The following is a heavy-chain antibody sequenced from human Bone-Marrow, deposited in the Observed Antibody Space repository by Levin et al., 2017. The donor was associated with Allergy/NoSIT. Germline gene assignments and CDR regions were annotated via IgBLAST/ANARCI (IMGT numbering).Heavy chain of an antibody. CDR2: LYYTGST. CDR1: GASINDYF. CDR3: ARDSRVGGELSNLWLYYYYMDV. D-gene: IGHD3-10*01. V-gene: IGHV4-59*01. Sequence: PSETLSLTCTVSGASINDYFWTWIRQSPGKGLEWIGYLYYTGSTNYNPSLQSRVSISVDTSKNQFSLELRSVTAADTAVYYCARDSRVGGELSNLWLYYYYMDVWGKGTTVIVSS. J-gene: IGHJ6*03.